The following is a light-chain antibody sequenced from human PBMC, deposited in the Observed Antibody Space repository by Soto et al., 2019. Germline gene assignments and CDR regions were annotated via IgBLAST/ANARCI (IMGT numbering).Light chain of an antibody. Sequence: VMTQSPATLSVSPGESATLSCRASQSVTSDLAWYHQKPGQAPRLLIYGASTRATGIPGRFSGSGSGAEFTLTISSLQSEDFAVYYCQQYNNWPITFGQGTRLEIQ. CDR1: QSVTSD. J-gene: IGKJ5*01. CDR2: GAS. CDR3: QQYNNWPIT. V-gene: IGKV3-15*01.